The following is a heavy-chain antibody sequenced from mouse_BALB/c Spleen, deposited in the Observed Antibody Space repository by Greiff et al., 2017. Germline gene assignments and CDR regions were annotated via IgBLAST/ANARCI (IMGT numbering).Heavy chain of an antibody. CDR3: ASSNYYAMDY. CDR1: GYSITSCYS. CDR2: IHYSGST. V-gene: IGHV3-1*02. D-gene: IGHD2-5*01. J-gene: IGHJ4*01. Sequence: EVQLMESGPDLVKPSQSLSLTCTVTGYSITSCYSWYWIRQLPGNHLEWLGYIHYSGSTNYNPSLKSRISFTRDTSKNQFFLQFNSVTTEDTATYDCASSNYYAMDYWGQGTSVTVSS.